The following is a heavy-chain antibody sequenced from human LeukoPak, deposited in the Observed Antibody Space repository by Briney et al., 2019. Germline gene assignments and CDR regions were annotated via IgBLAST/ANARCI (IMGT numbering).Heavy chain of an antibody. J-gene: IGHJ3*02. Sequence: GGSLRLSCAASGFTFSSYAMHWVRQAPGKGLEYVSAISSNGGSTYYANSVKGRLTISRDNSKNTLYLQMGSLRAEDMAVHYCARATGSSSGWYGWGAFDIWGQGTMVTVSS. CDR1: GFTFSSYA. CDR2: ISSNGGST. V-gene: IGHV3-64*01. CDR3: ARATGSSSGWYGWGAFDI. D-gene: IGHD6-19*01.